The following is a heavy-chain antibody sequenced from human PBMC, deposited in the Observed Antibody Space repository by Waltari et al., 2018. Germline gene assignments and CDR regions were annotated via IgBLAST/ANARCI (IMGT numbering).Heavy chain of an antibody. J-gene: IGHJ6*03. CDR2: IYDSGST. D-gene: IGHD4-17*01. CDR3: ARGTADYVFYYYYYMDV. CDR1: GGSISSGGYY. Sequence: VQLQESGPGLVKPSQTLSLTCTVSGGSISSGGYYWSWIRQHPGKGLEWIGYIYDSGSTYYNPSLKSRVTRSVDTSKNQFSLKLSSVTAADTAVYYCARGTADYVFYYYYYMDVWGKGTTVTVSS. V-gene: IGHV4-31*03.